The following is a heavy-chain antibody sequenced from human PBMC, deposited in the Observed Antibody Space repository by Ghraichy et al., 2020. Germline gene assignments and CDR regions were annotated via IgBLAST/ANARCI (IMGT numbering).Heavy chain of an antibody. V-gene: IGHV1-18*01. CDR3: ARRTPSWYYASVDAFDI. D-gene: IGHD3-10*01. CDR1: GFTFSRYG. CDR2: ISGYNGIT. Sequence: ASVKVSCKASGFTFSRYGFNWVRQAPGQGLEWMGWISGYNGITNYAQNLQGRVTMTTDTSTSTVYMELRSLRSDDTAVYYCARRTPSWYYASVDAFDIWGQGTTVTVSS. J-gene: IGHJ3*02.